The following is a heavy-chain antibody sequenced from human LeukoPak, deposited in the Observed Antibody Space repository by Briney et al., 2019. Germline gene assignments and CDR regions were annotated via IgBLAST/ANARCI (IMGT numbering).Heavy chain of an antibody. CDR2: IWYDGSYT. D-gene: IGHD1-26*01. CDR3: GKPSSGAGSFLIDY. V-gene: IGHV3-33*06. Sequence: PGRSLRLSCAASGFTFSSYGMHWVRQAPGKGLGWVAVIWYDGSYTYYAESVKGRFNISRDNSRNTLYLQMSSLGPEDKAVYDCGKPSSGAGSFLIDYWRQGHVVPVSS. J-gene: IGHJ4*02. CDR1: GFTFSSYG.